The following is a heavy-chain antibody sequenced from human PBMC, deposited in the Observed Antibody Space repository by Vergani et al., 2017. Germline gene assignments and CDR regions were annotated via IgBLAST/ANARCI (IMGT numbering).Heavy chain of an antibody. V-gene: IGHV4-34*01. Sequence: QVQLQQWGAGLLKPSETLSLTCAVYGGSFSGYYWSWIRQPPGKGLAWIGEINHSGSTNYNPSLKSRVTISVDTSKNQFSLKLSSVTAADTAVYYCASHYDSSGYYYAVDYWGQGTLVTVSS. D-gene: IGHD3-22*01. CDR2: INHSGST. J-gene: IGHJ4*02. CDR1: GGSFSGYY. CDR3: ASHYDSSGYYYAVDY.